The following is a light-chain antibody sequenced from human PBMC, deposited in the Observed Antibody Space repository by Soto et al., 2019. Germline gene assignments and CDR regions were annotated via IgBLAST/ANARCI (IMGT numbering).Light chain of an antibody. Sequence: SVLTQPRSVSGSPGQSVTISCTGTSSDVGGYNYVSWYQQHPGKAPKLMIYDVSKRPSGVPDRFSGSKSGNTASLTISGLQAEDEADYYCCSYAGSYTVFGGGTKLTVL. CDR3: CSYAGSYTV. V-gene: IGLV2-11*01. J-gene: IGLJ3*02. CDR2: DVS. CDR1: SSDVGGYNY.